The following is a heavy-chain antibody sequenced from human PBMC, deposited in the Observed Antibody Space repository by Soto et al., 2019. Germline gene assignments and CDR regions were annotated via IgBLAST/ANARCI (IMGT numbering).Heavy chain of an antibody. Sequence: PGGSLRLSCAASGFTFSSYGMHWVRQAPGKGLEWVAVISYDGSNKYYADSVKGRFTISRDNSKNTLYLQMNSLRAEDTAVYYCRHEYVTNNWFDPWGQGTLVTVSS. CDR2: ISYDGSNK. D-gene: IGHD3-16*01. CDR3: RHEYVTNNWFDP. J-gene: IGHJ5*02. CDR1: GFTFSSYG. V-gene: IGHV3-30*03.